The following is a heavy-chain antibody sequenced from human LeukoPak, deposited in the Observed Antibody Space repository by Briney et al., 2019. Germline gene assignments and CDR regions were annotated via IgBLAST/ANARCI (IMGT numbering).Heavy chain of an antibody. CDR2: INHSGST. V-gene: IGHV4-34*01. CDR1: GGSFSGYY. CDR3: ARETVAGTYYFDY. Sequence: SETLSLTCAVYGGSFSGYYWSWIRQPPGKGLEWIGEINHSGSTNYNPSLKSRVTISVDTSKNQFSLKLSSVTAADTAVYYCARETVAGTYYFDYWGQGTLDTVSS. J-gene: IGHJ4*02. D-gene: IGHD6-19*01.